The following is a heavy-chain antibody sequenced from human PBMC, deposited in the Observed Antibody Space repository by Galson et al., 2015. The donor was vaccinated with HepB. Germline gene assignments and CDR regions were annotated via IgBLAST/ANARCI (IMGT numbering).Heavy chain of an antibody. V-gene: IGHV3-23*01. CDR2: ITAGGRT. CDR1: GFDYGTHS. CDR3: EKVTERRLTTMTSHNYFDH. Sequence: SLRLSCAAYGFDYGTHSMTWARQAPGKGLEWVSTITAGGRTTYAESVTGRIIVSRDNSNNRVYLQMNSLRVADTAVYYCEKVTERRLTTMTSHNYFDHWGRGTLVTVSS. D-gene: IGHD2-2*01. J-gene: IGHJ4*02.